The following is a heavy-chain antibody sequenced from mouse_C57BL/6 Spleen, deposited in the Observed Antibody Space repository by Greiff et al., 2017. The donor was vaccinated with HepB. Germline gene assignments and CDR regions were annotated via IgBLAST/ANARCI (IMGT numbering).Heavy chain of an antibody. CDR1: GYTFTSYW. Sequence: LQQPGAELVRPGTSVKLSCKASGYTFTSYWMHWVKQRPGQGLEWIGVIDPSDSYTNYNQKFKGKATLTVDTSSSTAYMQLSSLTSEDSAVYYCARSLYDYGGPYYFDYWGQGTTLTVSS. V-gene: IGHV1-59*01. CDR3: ARSLYDYGGPYYFDY. CDR2: IDPSDSYT. J-gene: IGHJ2*01. D-gene: IGHD2-4*01.